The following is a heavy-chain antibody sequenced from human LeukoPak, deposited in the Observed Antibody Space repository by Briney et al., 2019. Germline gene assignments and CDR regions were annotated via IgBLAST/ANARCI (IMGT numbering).Heavy chain of an antibody. CDR1: GGSISSSSYY. CDR3: ARHLRLRLGESPNWFDP. Sequence: SETLSLTCTVSGGSISSSSYYWGWIRQPPGKGLEWIGSIYYSGSTYYNPSLKGRVTISVDTSKNQFSLKLSSVTAADTAVYYCARHLRLRLGESPNWFDPWGQGTLVTVSS. V-gene: IGHV4-39*01. D-gene: IGHD3-16*01. CDR2: IYYSGST. J-gene: IGHJ5*02.